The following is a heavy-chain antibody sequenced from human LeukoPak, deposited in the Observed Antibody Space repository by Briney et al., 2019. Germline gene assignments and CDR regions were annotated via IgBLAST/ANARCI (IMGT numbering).Heavy chain of an antibody. CDR1: GFTFSSYS. Sequence: GGSLRLSCAASGFTFSSYSMNWVRQAPGKGLEWVSYISSSSSTIYYADSVKGRFTISRDNAKNSLYLQMNSLRAEDTAVYYCARGTDYDILTGYYLPLTEFDYWGQGTLVTVSS. D-gene: IGHD3-9*01. V-gene: IGHV3-48*04. J-gene: IGHJ4*02. CDR2: ISSSSSTI. CDR3: ARGTDYDILTGYYLPLTEFDY.